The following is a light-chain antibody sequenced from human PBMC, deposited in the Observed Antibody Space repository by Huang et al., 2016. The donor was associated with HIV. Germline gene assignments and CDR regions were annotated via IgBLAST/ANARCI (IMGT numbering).Light chain of an antibody. CDR3: QQYNDFRST. V-gene: IGKV3-15*01. J-gene: IGKJ3*01. Sequence: ETVMTQSPVTLSVSPGDRASLSCRSSQIVSSHLACYQQKPGQAPRLLIYAASTRATGGPARFSGSGAGTEFTLTISTLQSEDSAVYYCQQYNDFRSTFGPGTRVEIK. CDR1: QIVSSH. CDR2: AAS.